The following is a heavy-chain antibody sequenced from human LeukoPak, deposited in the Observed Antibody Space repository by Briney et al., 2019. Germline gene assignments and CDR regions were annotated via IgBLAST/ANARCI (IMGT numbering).Heavy chain of an antibody. J-gene: IGHJ4*02. CDR3: ARGKNYYDSSGYPFDY. CDR1: GGSISSGGYY. Sequence: SQTLSLTCTVSGGSISSGGYYWSWIRQHPGKGLEWIGYIYYSGSTYYSPSLKSRVTISVDTSKNQFSLKLSSVTAADTAVYYCARGKNYYDSSGYPFDYWGQGTLVTVSS. D-gene: IGHD3-22*01. CDR2: IYYSGST. V-gene: IGHV4-31*03.